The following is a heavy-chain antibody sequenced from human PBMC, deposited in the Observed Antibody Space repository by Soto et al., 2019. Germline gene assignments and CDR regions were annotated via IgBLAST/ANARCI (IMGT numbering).Heavy chain of an antibody. CDR1: GFTFSSYG. CDR3: ASPKPAKGGESYYGMDV. V-gene: IGHV3-30*03. J-gene: IGHJ6*02. Sequence: PGGSLRLSCAASGFTFSSYGMHWGLQAPCKGLEWVAVISYDRSNTNYADSVKGRFTISRDNSKNSLYLQMNSLRAEDTAVYYCASPKPAKGGESYYGMDVWGQGTTVTVSS. CDR2: ISYDRSNT.